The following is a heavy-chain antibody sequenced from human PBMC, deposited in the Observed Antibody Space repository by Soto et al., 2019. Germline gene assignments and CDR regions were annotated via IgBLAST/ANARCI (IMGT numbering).Heavy chain of an antibody. Sequence: QVQLLQSGAEVKKPGASVKVSCKASGYTFTHYGISWVRQAPGQGLAWMGWISAFNGNTKYVENFQDRVTMTTDTSTNTSYMEMRSLRSDDTAMYYCARVYGSGSYIAFDIWGQGTMVTVSS. J-gene: IGHJ3*02. CDR1: GYTFTHYG. CDR2: ISAFNGNT. D-gene: IGHD3-10*01. CDR3: ARVYGSGSYIAFDI. V-gene: IGHV1-18*01.